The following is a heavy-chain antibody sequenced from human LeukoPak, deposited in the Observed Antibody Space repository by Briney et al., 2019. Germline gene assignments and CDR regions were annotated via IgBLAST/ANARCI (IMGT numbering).Heavy chain of an antibody. D-gene: IGHD4-17*01. Sequence: PGGSLRLSCAASGFTFSSYWMHWVRQTPGKGLVWVSRIKSDGSTIYADSVKGRFTISRDNSKNTLYLQMNSLRAEDTAVYYCAKSGGVTTTLGYWGQGTLVTVSS. CDR1: GFTFSSYW. CDR3: AKSGGVTTTLGY. CDR2: IKSDGST. V-gene: IGHV3-74*01. J-gene: IGHJ4*02.